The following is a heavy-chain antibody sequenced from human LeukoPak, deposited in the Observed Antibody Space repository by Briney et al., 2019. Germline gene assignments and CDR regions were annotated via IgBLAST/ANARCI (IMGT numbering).Heavy chain of an antibody. Sequence: GGSLRLSCAASGFTFSSYWMSWVRQAPGKGLEWVANIKHDGSERYYVDSVKGRFTISRDNAKSSLYLQMNSLRAEDTAVYYCARKAAPAMDVWGQGTTVTVSS. D-gene: IGHD6-6*01. CDR1: GFTFSSYW. CDR2: IKHDGSER. CDR3: ARKAAPAMDV. J-gene: IGHJ6*02. V-gene: IGHV3-7*01.